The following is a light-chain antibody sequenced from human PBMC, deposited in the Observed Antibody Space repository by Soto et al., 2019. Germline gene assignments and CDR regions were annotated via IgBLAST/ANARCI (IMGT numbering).Light chain of an antibody. CDR3: QSYASSLSAL. J-gene: IGLJ3*02. CDR2: GNS. Sequence: QSVLTQPPSVSGAPGQRVTISCTGSSSNIGAGYDVHWYQQLPGTAPKLLIYGNSNRPSGVPDRFSGSKSGTSASLAITGRQAEDEADYYCQSYASSLSALFGGGTKVTVL. CDR1: SSNIGAGYD. V-gene: IGLV1-40*01.